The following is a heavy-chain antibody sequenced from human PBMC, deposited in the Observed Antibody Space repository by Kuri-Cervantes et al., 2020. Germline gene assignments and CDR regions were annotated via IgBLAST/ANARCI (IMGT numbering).Heavy chain of an antibody. CDR2: IKQDGSEK. V-gene: IGHV3-7*03. CDR1: GFTFSSYW. J-gene: IGHJ2*01. CDR3: ARGEYYYDSSGYYTSSYFDL. D-gene: IGHD3-22*01. Sequence: GESLKISCAASGFTFSSYWMSWVRQAPGKGLEWVANIKQDGSEKYYVDSVKGRFTISRDNSKNTLYLQMNSLRAEDTAVYYCARGEYYYDSSGYYTSSYFDLWGRGTLVTVSS.